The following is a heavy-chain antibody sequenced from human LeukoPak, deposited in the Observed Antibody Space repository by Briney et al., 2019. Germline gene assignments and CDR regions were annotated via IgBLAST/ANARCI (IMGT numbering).Heavy chain of an antibody. D-gene: IGHD1-7*01. Sequence: GGSLRLSCAASGFTFSNAWMSSVRQAPGKGLEWVGRIKSKTDGGTTDYAAPVKGRFTISRDDSKNTLYLQMNSLKTEDTAVYYRTTDPLGNWNFEWGAFDYWGQGTLVTVSS. CDR2: IKSKTDGGTT. CDR1: GFTFSNAW. J-gene: IGHJ4*02. CDR3: TTDPLGNWNFEWGAFDY. V-gene: IGHV3-15*01.